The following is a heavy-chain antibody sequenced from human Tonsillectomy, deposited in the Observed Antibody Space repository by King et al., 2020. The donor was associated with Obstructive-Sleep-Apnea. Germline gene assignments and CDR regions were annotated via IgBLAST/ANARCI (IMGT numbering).Heavy chain of an antibody. Sequence: VQLVESGGGVVQPGRSLRLSCAASGFTFSSYAMHWVRQAPGKGLEWGAVISYDGSNKYYADSVKGRFTISRDNSKNTLYLQMNSLRAVDTAVYYCARERTVTPDYWGQGTLVTVSS. V-gene: IGHV3-30-3*01. CDR2: ISYDGSNK. J-gene: IGHJ4*02. CDR1: GFTFSSYA. D-gene: IGHD4-17*01. CDR3: ARERTVTPDY.